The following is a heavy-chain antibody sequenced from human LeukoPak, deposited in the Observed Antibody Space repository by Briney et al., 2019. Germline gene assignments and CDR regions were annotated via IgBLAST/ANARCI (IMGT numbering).Heavy chain of an antibody. D-gene: IGHD3-10*01. V-gene: IGHV3-73*01. Sequence: GGSLRLSCAVSGFTFSGSAMHWVRQASGKGLEWVGRIRSKANTYATAYAASVKGRLTISTDDSKNTAYLQMNSLKTEDPAVYYCTRRYYGSGSYYNDPYYVDFWGQGTLAIVSA. CDR2: IRSKANTYAT. CDR1: GFTFSGSA. CDR3: TRRYYGSGSYYNDPYYVDF. J-gene: IGHJ4*02.